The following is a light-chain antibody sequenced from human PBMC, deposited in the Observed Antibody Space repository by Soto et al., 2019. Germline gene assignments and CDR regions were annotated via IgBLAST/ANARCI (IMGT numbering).Light chain of an antibody. CDR1: SSNIGAGYD. V-gene: IGLV1-40*01. J-gene: IGLJ7*01. Sequence: QSVLTQSPSVSGAPGQRVTISCTGSSSNIGAGYDVHWYQQVPGTAPKLLIFGNNNRPSGVPDRFSGSKSGTSASLAITGLQADDEADYYCQSYDSSLSGSVFGGGTQLTVL. CDR3: QSYDSSLSGSV. CDR2: GNN.